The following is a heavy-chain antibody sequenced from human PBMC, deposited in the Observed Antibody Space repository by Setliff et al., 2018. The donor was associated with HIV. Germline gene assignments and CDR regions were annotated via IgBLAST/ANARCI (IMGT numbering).Heavy chain of an antibody. Sequence: SETLSLTCTVSGGSISSHYWSWIRQPPGKGLEWIGYIYYSGSTNYNPSLKSRVTISVDTSKNQFSLRLSSVTAADTAVYYCARVPRQLLKGAAAYSDYWGQGTLVTVSS. D-gene: IGHD5-18*01. CDR1: GGSISSHY. J-gene: IGHJ4*02. CDR2: IYYSGST. V-gene: IGHV4-59*11. CDR3: ARVPRQLLKGAAAYSDY.